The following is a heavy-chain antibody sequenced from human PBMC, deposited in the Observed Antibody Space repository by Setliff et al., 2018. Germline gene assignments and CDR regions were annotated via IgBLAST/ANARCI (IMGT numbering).Heavy chain of an antibody. D-gene: IGHD2-21*02. J-gene: IGHJ6*02. CDR1: GYTFTSYG. CDR3: ARAPDCGGDCYAPTPKYYYYYYGMDV. V-gene: IGHV1-18*01. Sequence: GASVKVSCKASGYTFTSYGFSRVRQAPGQGLEWMGWISGHNGDTKLAQNFQGRATMTRNTSISTAYMELSSLRSEDTAVYYCARAPDCGGDCYAPTPKYYYYYYGMDVWGQGTTVTVSS. CDR2: ISGHNGDT.